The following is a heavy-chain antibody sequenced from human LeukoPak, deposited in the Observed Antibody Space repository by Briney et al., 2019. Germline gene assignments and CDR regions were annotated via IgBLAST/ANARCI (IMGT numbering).Heavy chain of an antibody. CDR2: ISSSVSTI. CDR3: ARESFRYYYGSGSYGPFDY. Sequence: GGSLRLSCAASGFTFSDYYMSWIRQAPGKGLEWVSYISSSVSTIYYADSVKGRFTISRDNAKNSLYLQMNSLRAEDTAVYYCARESFRYYYGSGSYGPFDYWGQGTLVTVSS. V-gene: IGHV3-11*01. D-gene: IGHD3-10*01. CDR1: GFTFSDYY. J-gene: IGHJ4*02.